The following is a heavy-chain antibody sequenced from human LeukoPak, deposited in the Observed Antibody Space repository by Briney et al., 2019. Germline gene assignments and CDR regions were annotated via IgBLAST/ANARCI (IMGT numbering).Heavy chain of an antibody. CDR3: ASDGVDKSGYSFDY. D-gene: IGHD5-12*01. V-gene: IGHV6-1*01. CDR1: GYSVSSNSAA. J-gene: IGHJ4*02. Sequence: SQTLSLTCAISGYSVSSNSAAWNWIRQSPSRGLEWLGRTYYRSKWYNDYAVSVKSRITINPDTSKNQFSLQLNSVAPEDTAVYYCASDGVDKSGYSFDYWGQGTLVTVSS. CDR2: TYYRSKWYN.